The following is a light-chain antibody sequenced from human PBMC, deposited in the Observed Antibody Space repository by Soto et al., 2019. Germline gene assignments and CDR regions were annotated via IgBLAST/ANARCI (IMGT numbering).Light chain of an antibody. CDR1: QSISNW. CDR3: QQYNGYRWT. J-gene: IGKJ1*01. V-gene: IGKV1-5*03. Sequence: DIPMTQSPSILSASVGDRVTITCRASQSISNWLAWYQQKPGKAPKILIYKASSLESGVPSRFSGSGSETDFTLTITSLQPDDFATYYCQQYNGYRWTFGQGTKVEIK. CDR2: KAS.